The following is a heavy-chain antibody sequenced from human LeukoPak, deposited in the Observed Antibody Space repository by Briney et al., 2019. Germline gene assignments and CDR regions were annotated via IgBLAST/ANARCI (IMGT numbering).Heavy chain of an antibody. CDR3: ARSDIPRSGWGGDIEY. Sequence: ASVKVSCKASGYTFTGYYMHWVRQAPGQGLEWMGWINPNSGGTNYAQKFQGWVTMTRDTSISTAYMELSRLRSEDTAVYYCARSDIPRSGWGGDIEYWGQGTLVTVSS. J-gene: IGHJ4*02. D-gene: IGHD6-19*01. V-gene: IGHV1-2*04. CDR2: INPNSGGT. CDR1: GYTFTGYY.